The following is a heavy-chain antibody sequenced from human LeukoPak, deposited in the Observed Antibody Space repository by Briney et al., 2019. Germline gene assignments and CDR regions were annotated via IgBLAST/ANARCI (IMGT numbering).Heavy chain of an antibody. CDR3: VYVAYNWNPGSA. Sequence: GGSLILSCATSGFTFSSYWMSWVRQVPGKGLEWVASIGQDGSAKTYVDSVKGRFTISRDNAKNSLYLQMNSLTAEDTAIYYCVYVAYNWNPGSAWGRGTLVTVSS. CDR1: GFTFSSYW. CDR2: IGQDGSAK. V-gene: IGHV3-7*01. J-gene: IGHJ5*02. D-gene: IGHD1-20*01.